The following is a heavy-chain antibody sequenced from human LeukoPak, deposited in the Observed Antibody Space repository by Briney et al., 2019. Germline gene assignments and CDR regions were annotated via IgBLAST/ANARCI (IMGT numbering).Heavy chain of an antibody. V-gene: IGHV1-18*01. J-gene: IGHJ4*02. CDR3: ARGGDYDSSGYRDY. CDR1: GYTFNNYG. Sequence: ASVKVSCKASGYTFNNYGISWVRQAPGQGLEWMGRISAYNGNTNYAQKVQGRVTMTTDTSTRTTYMELRSLRSDDTAVYYCARGGDYDSSGYRDYWGQGTLVTVSS. CDR2: ISAYNGNT. D-gene: IGHD3-22*01.